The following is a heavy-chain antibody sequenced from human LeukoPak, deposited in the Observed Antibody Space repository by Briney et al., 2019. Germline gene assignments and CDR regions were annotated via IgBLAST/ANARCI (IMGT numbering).Heavy chain of an antibody. CDR1: GGTFSSYA. Sequence: ASVKVSCKASGGTFSSYAISWVRQAPGQGLEWMGRIISIFGIANYAQKFQGRVTITADKSTSTAYMELSSLRFEDTAVYYCASVPIQLWLPAGYWGQGTLVTVSS. CDR2: IISIFGIA. D-gene: IGHD5-18*01. V-gene: IGHV1-69*04. J-gene: IGHJ4*02. CDR3: ASVPIQLWLPAGY.